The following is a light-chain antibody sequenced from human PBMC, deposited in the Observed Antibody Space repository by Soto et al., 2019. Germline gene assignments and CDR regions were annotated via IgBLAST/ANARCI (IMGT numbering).Light chain of an antibody. CDR2: EVS. V-gene: IGLV2-14*01. Sequence: QSAPTQPASVSGSPGQSITISCTGTSSDVGGYNYVSWYQQYPGKAPKLIIYEVSNRPSGVSNRFSGSKSGNTASLTISGLQAEDEADYHCSSYTRSSTCVFGSGTKLTVL. J-gene: IGLJ1*01. CDR1: SSDVGGYNY. CDR3: SSYTRSSTCV.